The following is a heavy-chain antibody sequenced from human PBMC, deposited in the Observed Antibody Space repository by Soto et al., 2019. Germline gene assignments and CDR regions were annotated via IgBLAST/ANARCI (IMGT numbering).Heavy chain of an antibody. CDR3: ASHGLGLGTFDI. V-gene: IGHV4-59*08. D-gene: IGHD6-19*01. Sequence: QVQLQESGPGLVKPSETLSLTCTVSGGSISGYYWYWIRQPPGKRMEWIGYSYYTGNTNYNPPPKSRVTISVDTSKNQFALKLSAVSAADTAVYYCASHGLGLGTFDILGQGIMVTVSS. CDR2: SYYTGNT. CDR1: GGSISGYY. J-gene: IGHJ3*02.